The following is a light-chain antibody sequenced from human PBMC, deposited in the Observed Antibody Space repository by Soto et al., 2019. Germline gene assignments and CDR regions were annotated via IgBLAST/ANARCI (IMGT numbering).Light chain of an antibody. CDR3: QHYNSYSEA. CDR2: AAS. J-gene: IGKJ1*01. CDR1: QSIRKY. V-gene: IGKV1-5*01. Sequence: DIQMTQSPASLSAPVGDRVIITCRASQSIRKYLNWSQNKTGKVPTLLIYAASSLKSGVPSRFSGSGSGTEFTLTISSMQHDDFETYYCQHYNSYSEAFGQGTKVDIK.